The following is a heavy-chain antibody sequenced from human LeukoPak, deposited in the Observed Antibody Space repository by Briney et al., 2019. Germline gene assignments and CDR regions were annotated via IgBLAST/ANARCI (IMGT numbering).Heavy chain of an antibody. D-gene: IGHD6-19*01. CDR1: GYTFTSYD. CDR2: MNPNSGNT. J-gene: IGHJ4*02. V-gene: IGHV1-8*01. Sequence: GASVKVSCRASGYTFTSYDINWVRQATGQGLEWMGWMNPNSGNTGYAQKFQGRVTMTRNTSISTAYMELSSLRSEDTAVYYCARGKAWRSYSSGWYGHYWGQGTLVTVSS. CDR3: ARGKAWRSYSSGWYGHY.